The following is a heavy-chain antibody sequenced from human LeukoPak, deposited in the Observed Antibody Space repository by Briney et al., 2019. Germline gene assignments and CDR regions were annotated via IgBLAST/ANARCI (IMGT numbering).Heavy chain of an antibody. CDR3: ARELSGYQP. Sequence: GGSLRLSCAASGFTFSSYSMNWVRQAPGKGLEWVSYISSSSSSTIYYADSVKGRFTISRDNAKNSLYLQMNSLRAEDTAVYYCARELSGYQPWGQGTLVTVSS. CDR2: ISSSSSSTI. V-gene: IGHV3-48*01. CDR1: GFTFSSYS. D-gene: IGHD3-3*01. J-gene: IGHJ5*02.